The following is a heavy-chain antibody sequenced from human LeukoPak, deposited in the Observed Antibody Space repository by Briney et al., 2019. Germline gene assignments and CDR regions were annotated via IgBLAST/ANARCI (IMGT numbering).Heavy chain of an antibody. Sequence: GGSLRLSCVVSGFTFSTYAMHWVRQAPGKGLEWVAIISYDGSDKYYADSVRGRFTISRDNSKNTLYLQMNSLRAEDTAVYYCATTLDRIVGATHFDYWGQGTLVTVSS. CDR3: ATTLDRIVGATHFDY. V-gene: IGHV3-30*03. J-gene: IGHJ4*02. CDR1: GFTFSTYA. CDR2: ISYDGSDK. D-gene: IGHD1-26*01.